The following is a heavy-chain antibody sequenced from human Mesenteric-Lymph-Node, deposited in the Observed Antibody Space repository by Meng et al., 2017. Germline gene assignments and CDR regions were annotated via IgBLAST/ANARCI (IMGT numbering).Heavy chain of an antibody. V-gene: IGHV3-48*03. CDR1: GFTFNSYA. J-gene: IGHJ5*02. Sequence: VHLVESGGGLVQPGGSLGLSWAASGFTFNSYAMGWVRQAPGKGLEFISYISDSGSMKYYADSLKGRCTISRDNAKNSLYLQMNSLRAEDTAVYYCVEYWFDPWGQGTLVTVSS. CDR3: VEYWFDP. CDR2: ISDSGSMK. D-gene: IGHD3-3*01.